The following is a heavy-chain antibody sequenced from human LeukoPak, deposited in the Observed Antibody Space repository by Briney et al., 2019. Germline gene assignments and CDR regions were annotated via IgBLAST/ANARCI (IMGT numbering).Heavy chain of an antibody. CDR2: ITSSSSYI. CDR3: ARCGGGNPRWFDP. Sequence: ETLSLTCAVYGGSFSGYYWSWIRQAPGKGLEWVSSITSSSSYIYYSDSVKGRFTISRDNAKNSMYLQMNSLRAEDTAVYYCARCGGGNPRWFDPWGQGTLVTVSS. J-gene: IGHJ5*02. CDR1: GGSFSGYY. D-gene: IGHD4-23*01. V-gene: IGHV3-21*01.